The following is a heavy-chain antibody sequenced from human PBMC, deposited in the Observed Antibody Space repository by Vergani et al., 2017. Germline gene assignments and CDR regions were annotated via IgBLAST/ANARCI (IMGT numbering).Heavy chain of an antibody. CDR2: IYYSGST. J-gene: IGHJ6*02. D-gene: IGHD3-3*01. Sequence: QVQLQESGPGLVKPSETLSLTCTVSGGSISSYYWSWIRQPPGKGLEWIGYIYYSGSTNYNPSLKSRVTISVDTSKNQFSLKLSSVTAADTAVYYCARVLLGAYDFWSGYHDHYYYDGMDVWGQGTTVTVSS. V-gene: IGHV4-59*01. CDR3: ARVLLGAYDFWSGYHDHYYYDGMDV. CDR1: GGSISSYY.